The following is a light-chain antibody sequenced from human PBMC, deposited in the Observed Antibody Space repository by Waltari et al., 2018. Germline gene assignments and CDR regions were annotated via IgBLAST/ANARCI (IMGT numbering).Light chain of an antibody. J-gene: IGLJ2*01. V-gene: IGLV2-8*01. Sequence: QSALTQPPSASGSPGHSVTISCTGTSNDVGAFDYVSWYQKHPGKAPKVVISEVTKRPSGVPDRFSGSRSGNTAFLTVSGLQPEDEANYYCSSYAGTNNFVVFGGGTKLTVL. CDR1: SNDVGAFDY. CDR3: SSYAGTNNFVV. CDR2: EVT.